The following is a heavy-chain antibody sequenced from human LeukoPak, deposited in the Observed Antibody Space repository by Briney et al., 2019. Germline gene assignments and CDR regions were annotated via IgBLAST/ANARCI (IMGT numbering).Heavy chain of an antibody. CDR3: AREGVAVAGITDC. CDR1: GFAFSGYW. J-gene: IGHJ4*02. CDR2: IKQDGSEK. V-gene: IGHV3-7*01. Sequence: GGSLRLSCAASGFAFSGYWMTWVRQAPGRGLEWVANIKQDGSEKYYVDSVKGRFTISRDNAKNSLYLQMNSLRAEDTAVYYCAREGVAVAGITDCWGQGTLVTVSS. D-gene: IGHD6-19*01.